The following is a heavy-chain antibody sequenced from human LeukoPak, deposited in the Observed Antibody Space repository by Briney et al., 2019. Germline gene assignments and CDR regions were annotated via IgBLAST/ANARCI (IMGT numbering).Heavy chain of an antibody. CDR3: TTYGSGRKFDY. CDR2: IESKTDGGTT. CDR1: GFSFSVAW. Sequence: GGSLRLSCAASGFSFSVAWMSWVRQIPGKGLEWVGRIESKTDGGTTDYAAPVKGRFTISRDDSTNTLYLQMNSLKSEDTAVYYCTTYGSGRKFDYWGQGILVTVSS. D-gene: IGHD3-10*01. V-gene: IGHV3-15*04. J-gene: IGHJ4*02.